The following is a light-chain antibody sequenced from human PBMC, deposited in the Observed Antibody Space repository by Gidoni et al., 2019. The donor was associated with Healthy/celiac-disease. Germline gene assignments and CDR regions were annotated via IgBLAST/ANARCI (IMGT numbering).Light chain of an antibody. Sequence: QSALTQPRSVSGSPGQSVTISCTGTSSDVGGYNYVSWYVQHPGKAPKLMIYDVSKRPSGVPDRFSGSKSGNTASLTISGLQAEDEADYYCCSYAGSYTVVFGGGTKLTVL. CDR2: DVS. V-gene: IGLV2-11*01. J-gene: IGLJ2*01. CDR3: CSYAGSYTVV. CDR1: SSDVGGYNY.